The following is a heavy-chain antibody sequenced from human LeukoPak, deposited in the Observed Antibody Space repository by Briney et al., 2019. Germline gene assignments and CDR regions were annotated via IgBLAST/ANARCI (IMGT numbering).Heavy chain of an antibody. V-gene: IGHV3-30-3*01. CDR2: ISYDVSNK. D-gene: IGHD1-26*01. CDR3: ARDRGSYYVWYYFDY. J-gene: IGHJ4*02. CDR1: GFTFSSYA. Sequence: PGRSLRLSCAASGFTFSSYAMHWVRQAPGKGLEWVAVISYDVSNKYYADSVKGRFTISRDNSKNTLYLQMNSLRAEDTAVYYCARDRGSYYVWYYFDYWGQGTLVTVSS.